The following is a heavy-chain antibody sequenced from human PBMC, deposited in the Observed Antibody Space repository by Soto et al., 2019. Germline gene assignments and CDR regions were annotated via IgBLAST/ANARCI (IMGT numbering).Heavy chain of an antibody. CDR2: VSDSGRNT. Sequence: EVQLLDSGGGLVQPGGSLRLSCAASGFTFSTYAMSWVRQAPGKGLEWVSGVSDSGRNTYYADSVKGRFTISRDNSRNTLYLQMDSLRVEDTAVYYCAKPGYLEQWLVRGYFDYWGQGTLVTVSS. CDR1: GFTFSTYA. V-gene: IGHV3-23*01. D-gene: IGHD6-19*01. CDR3: AKPGYLEQWLVRGYFDY. J-gene: IGHJ4*02.